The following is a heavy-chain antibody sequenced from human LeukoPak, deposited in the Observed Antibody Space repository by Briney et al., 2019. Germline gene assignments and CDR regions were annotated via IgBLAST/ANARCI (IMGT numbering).Heavy chain of an antibody. CDR2: IIPIFGTA. D-gene: IGHD5-12*01. Sequence: SVKVSCKASGGTFSSYAISWVRQAPGQGLEWMGGIIPIFGTANYAQKFQGRVTITADESTSTAYMELSSLRSEDTAVYYCARDAGGYDPLYYFDYWGQGTLVTVSS. CDR1: GGTFSSYA. CDR3: ARDAGGYDPLYYFDY. J-gene: IGHJ4*02. V-gene: IGHV1-69*13.